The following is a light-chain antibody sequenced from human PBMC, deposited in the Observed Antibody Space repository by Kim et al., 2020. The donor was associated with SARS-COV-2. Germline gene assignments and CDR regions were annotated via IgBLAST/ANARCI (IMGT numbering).Light chain of an antibody. CDR1: SSDIGGYNY. Sequence: GQSITISCTENSSDIGGYNYVSWYQQSPGKAPKLMIYDFTDRPSGVSNRFSGSKSANTASLTISGLRADDEATYYCSSYTDDNTVIFGGGTQLTVL. CDR3: SSYTDDNTVI. CDR2: DFT. V-gene: IGLV2-14*03. J-gene: IGLJ2*01.